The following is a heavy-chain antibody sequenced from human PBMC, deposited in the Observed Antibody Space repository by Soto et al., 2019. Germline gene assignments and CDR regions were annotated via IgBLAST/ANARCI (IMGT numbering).Heavy chain of an antibody. Sequence: QVQLVQSGAEVRKPGASVKVSCEASGYTFTNYYIHWLRQAPGQGLEWLGIVRPGGGKTECAQRFQGRVIMTSDTSTSTVYMELTSLTSDDTGVYYCAREPMESFYFDFWGQGTLVTVSS. CDR3: AREPMESFYFDF. CDR1: GYTFTNYY. CDR2: VRPGGGKT. J-gene: IGHJ4*02. D-gene: IGHD1-1*01. V-gene: IGHV1-46*01.